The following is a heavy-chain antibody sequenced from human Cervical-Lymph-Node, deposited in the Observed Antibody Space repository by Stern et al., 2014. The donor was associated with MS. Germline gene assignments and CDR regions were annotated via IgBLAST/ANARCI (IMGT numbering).Heavy chain of an antibody. J-gene: IGHJ4*02. V-gene: IGHV3-30*03. Sequence: VQLVASGGAVVQPGRSLRLSCAASGFTFSSFGMHWVRQAPGKGLEWVTVISYDGNHKYYAASVKGRFTISRDNSKNTLHLQMNSVTPDDTAIYSCARDYEDTSMLFDHWGQGTLVTVSS. CDR2: ISYDGNHK. D-gene: IGHD2-8*01. CDR3: ARDYEDTSMLFDH. CDR1: GFTFSSFG.